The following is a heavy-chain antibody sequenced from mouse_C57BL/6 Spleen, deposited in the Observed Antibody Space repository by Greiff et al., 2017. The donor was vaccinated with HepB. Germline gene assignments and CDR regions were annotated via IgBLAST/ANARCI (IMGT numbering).Heavy chain of an antibody. V-gene: IGHV1-80*01. CDR2: IYPGDGDT. D-gene: IGHD4-1*01. CDR1: GYAFSSYW. CDR3: ARLGDIHWYFDV. Sequence: QVQLKQSGAELVKPGASVKISCKASGYAFSSYWMNWVKQRPGKGLEWIGQIYPGDGDTNYNGKFKGKATLTADKSSSTAYMQLSSLTSEDSAVYFCARLGDIHWYFDVWGTGTTVTVSS. J-gene: IGHJ1*03.